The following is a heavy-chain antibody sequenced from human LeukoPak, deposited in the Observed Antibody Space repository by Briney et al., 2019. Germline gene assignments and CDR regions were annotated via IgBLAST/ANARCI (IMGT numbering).Heavy chain of an antibody. Sequence: GASVKVSCKASGYIFTSYYIHWVRQAPGQGPEWMGIINPGDGRTTYAQKFQDRVTMTRDTSTTTVYMELSSLRSEDTAVYYCARDAPCGGDCYPDYWGQGTLVIVSS. D-gene: IGHD2-21*02. V-gene: IGHV1-46*01. CDR3: ARDAPCGGDCYPDY. CDR2: INPGDGRT. CDR1: GYIFTSYY. J-gene: IGHJ4*02.